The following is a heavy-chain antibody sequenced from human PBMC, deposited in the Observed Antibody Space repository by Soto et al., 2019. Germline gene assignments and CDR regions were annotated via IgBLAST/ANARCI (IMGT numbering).Heavy chain of an antibody. CDR2: FIPILNKA. CDR1: GGTFSTYT. CDR3: AREALSAFDI. Sequence: SVKVSCKASGGTFSTYTITWVRQAPGQGLEWMGRFIPILNKANYAQNFQGRVTITADKSTSTAYMQLSSLRSQDTAVYYCAREALSAFDIWGQGTMVTVSS. J-gene: IGHJ3*02. V-gene: IGHV1-69*08.